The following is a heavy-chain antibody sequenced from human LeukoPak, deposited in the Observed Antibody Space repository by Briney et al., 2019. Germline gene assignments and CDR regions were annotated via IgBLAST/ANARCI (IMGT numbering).Heavy chain of an antibody. CDR3: ARPPLSGDYGRWVY. V-gene: IGHV1-8*01. CDR2: MNPNSGNT. J-gene: IGHJ4*02. D-gene: IGHD4-17*01. CDR1: GYTFTSYD. Sequence: ASVKVSCKSSGYTFTSYDINWVRQATGQGLEWMGWMNPNSGNTGYAQKFQGRVTMTRNTSISTAYMELSSLRSEDTAVYYCARPPLSGDYGRWVYWGQGTLVTVSS.